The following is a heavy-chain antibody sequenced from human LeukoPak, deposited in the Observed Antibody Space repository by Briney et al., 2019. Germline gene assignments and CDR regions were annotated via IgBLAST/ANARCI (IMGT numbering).Heavy chain of an antibody. CDR1: GYTFNAHF. CDR2: INPNSGGI. J-gene: IGHJ5*02. Sequence: GASVKVSCKASGYTFNAHFIHWVRQAPGQGLEWMGWINPNSGGIKYAQKFQGRVTMTSDTSINTVYMELSRLRSDDTAVYYCAREEPRGYYGSGSYPNWFDPWGQGTLVTVSS. D-gene: IGHD3-10*01. V-gene: IGHV1-2*02. CDR3: AREEPRGYYGSGSYPNWFDP.